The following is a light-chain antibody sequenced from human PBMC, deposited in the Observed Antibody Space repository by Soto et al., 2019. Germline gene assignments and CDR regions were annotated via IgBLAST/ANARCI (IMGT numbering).Light chain of an antibody. V-gene: IGLV2-14*03. CDR2: DVT. Sequence: QSALTQPASVSGSPGQSITISCTGTSSDVGGYNYVSWYQQHPGKAPKLMIYDVTYRPPGVSDRFSGSKSGNTASLTISGLLAEDEAEYFCSSYTSSTTVLFGGGTKVTVL. J-gene: IGLJ2*01. CDR1: SSDVGGYNY. CDR3: SSYTSSTTVL.